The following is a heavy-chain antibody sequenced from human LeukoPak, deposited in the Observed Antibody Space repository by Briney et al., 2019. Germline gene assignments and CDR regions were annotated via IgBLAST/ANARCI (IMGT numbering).Heavy chain of an antibody. CDR3: AKNTAAAGNWFDP. J-gene: IGHJ5*02. Sequence: GRSLRLSCAASGFTFSSYAMHWVRQAPGKGLEWVAVISYDGSNKYYADSVKGRFTISRDNSKNTLYLQMNSLRAEDTAVYYCAKNTAAAGNWFDPWGQGTLVTVSS. D-gene: IGHD6-13*01. CDR1: GFTFSSYA. V-gene: IGHV3-30-3*02. CDR2: ISYDGSNK.